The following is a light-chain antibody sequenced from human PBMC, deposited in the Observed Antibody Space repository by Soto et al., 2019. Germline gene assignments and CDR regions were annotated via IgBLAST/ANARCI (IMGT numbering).Light chain of an antibody. CDR2: LNSDGSH. CDR3: QTWGTGLGV. Sequence: QPVLTQSPSASASLGASVKLTCTLGSGHSSYAIAWHQQQPEKGPRYLMKLNSDGSHSKGDGIPDRFSGSSSGAERYLTISSLQSEDEADYYCQTWGTGLGVFGGGTKVTVL. CDR1: SGHSSYA. J-gene: IGLJ3*02. V-gene: IGLV4-69*01.